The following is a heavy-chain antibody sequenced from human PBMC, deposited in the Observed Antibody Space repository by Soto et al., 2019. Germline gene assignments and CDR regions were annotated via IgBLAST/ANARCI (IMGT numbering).Heavy chain of an antibody. D-gene: IGHD6-13*01. CDR2: ISAYNGNT. CDR3: ARVWLWTLYSSSHNWFDP. CDR1: GYTFTSYG. V-gene: IGHV1-18*01. Sequence: QVQLVQSGAEVKKPGASVKVSCKASGYTFTSYGISWVRQAPGQGLEWMGWISAYNGNTNYAQKLQGRVTMTTDTSTSTAYMELRSLRSNDTAVYYCARVWLWTLYSSSHNWFDPWGQGTLVTVSS. J-gene: IGHJ5*02.